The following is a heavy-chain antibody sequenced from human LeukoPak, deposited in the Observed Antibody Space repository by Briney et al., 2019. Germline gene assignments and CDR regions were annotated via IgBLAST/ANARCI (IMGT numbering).Heavy chain of an antibody. D-gene: IGHD5-18*01. Sequence: ASVKVSCKASGYPFTRYAMHWVRQAPGQRPEWMGWINAGNGNTKYSQKFQGRVTSTRDTSASTAYMELSSLRSEDTAVYYCASSAVDTAMTEVDYYYYGMDVWGQGTTVTVSS. V-gene: IGHV1-3*01. CDR3: ASSAVDTAMTEVDYYYYGMDV. J-gene: IGHJ6*02. CDR1: GYPFTRYA. CDR2: INAGNGNT.